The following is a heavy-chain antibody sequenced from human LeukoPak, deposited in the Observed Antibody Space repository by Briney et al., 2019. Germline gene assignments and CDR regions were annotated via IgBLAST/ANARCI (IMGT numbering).Heavy chain of an antibody. J-gene: IGHJ6*03. CDR2: ISSSSSYI. CDR1: GFTFSSYS. Sequence: GGSLRLSCAASGFTFSSYSMNWVRQAPGKGLEWVSSISSSSSYIYYADSVKGRFTISRDNAKNSLYLQMNSLRAEDTAVYYCARGGGTTVTTKAPPAYYMDVWGKGTTVTVSS. V-gene: IGHV3-21*01. CDR3: ARGGGTTVTTKAPPAYYMDV. D-gene: IGHD4-17*01.